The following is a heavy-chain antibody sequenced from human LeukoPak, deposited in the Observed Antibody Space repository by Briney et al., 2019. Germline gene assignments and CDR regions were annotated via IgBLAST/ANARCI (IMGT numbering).Heavy chain of an antibody. CDR2: ISSSSSYI. V-gene: IGHV3-21*01. CDR1: GFTFSSYS. CDR3: AKDEHYYYSSGYYYYFDY. J-gene: IGHJ4*02. D-gene: IGHD3-22*01. Sequence: SGGSLRLSCASSGFTFSSYSMNWVRQAPGKGLEWVSSISSSSSYIYYADSVKGRFTISRDNAKNSLSLQMNSLRAEDTAVYYCAKDEHYYYSSGYYYYFDYWGQGTLVTVSS.